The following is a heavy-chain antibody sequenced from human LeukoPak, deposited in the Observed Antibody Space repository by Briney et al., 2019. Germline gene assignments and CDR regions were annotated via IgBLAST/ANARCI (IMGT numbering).Heavy chain of an antibody. D-gene: IGHD6-19*01. CDR3: ARAYSSGWYGDFDY. J-gene: IGHJ4*02. CDR1: GFSFRSYA. V-gene: IGHV3-30*04. CDR2: ISYDGSNT. Sequence: PGGSLRLSCAASGFSFRSYAMHWVRQAPGKGLEWVGVISYDGSNTYYADSVKGRFTISRDNSKNTLFVQMNSLRAEDTAVYYCARAYSSGWYGDFDYWGQGTLVTVSS.